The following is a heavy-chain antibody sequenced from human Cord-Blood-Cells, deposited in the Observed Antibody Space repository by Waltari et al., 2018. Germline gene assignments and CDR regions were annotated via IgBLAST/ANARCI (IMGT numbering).Heavy chain of an antibody. D-gene: IGHD7-27*01. J-gene: IGHJ4*02. CDR3: ARGGDAGTIDY. Sequence: QVQLVQSGAEVKKPGSSVKVSSKASGGTFSTSATTWVRQAPGQGLEWMGRIIPILGIANYAQKFQGRVTITADKSTSTAYMELSSLRSEDTAVYYCARGGDAGTIDYWGQGTLVTVSS. V-gene: IGHV1-69*09. CDR1: GGTFSTSA. CDR2: IIPILGIA.